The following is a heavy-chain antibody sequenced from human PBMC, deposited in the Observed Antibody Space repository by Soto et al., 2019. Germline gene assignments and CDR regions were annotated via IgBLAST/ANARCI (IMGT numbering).Heavy chain of an antibody. CDR1: GDSFISYA. J-gene: IGHJ6*02. D-gene: IGHD5-18*01. V-gene: IGHV1-69*12. CDR2: IIPIFGRG. Sequence: QVQLVQSGAEVRKPGSSVKVSCKVSGDSFISYAISWVRQAPGQGLEWMGGIIPIFGRGNYAQRFQGRVAITADESTGTVHMELGGLRCEDTAVYYCASYGSTVETVMVSKYYYGMDVWGQGTTVTVSS. CDR3: ASYGSTVETVMVSKYYYGMDV.